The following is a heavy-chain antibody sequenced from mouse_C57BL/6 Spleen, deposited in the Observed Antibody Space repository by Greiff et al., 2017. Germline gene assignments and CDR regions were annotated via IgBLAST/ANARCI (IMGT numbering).Heavy chain of an antibody. CDR2: IWWDDDK. D-gene: IGHD2-5*01. Sequence: QVTLKESGPGILQPSQPLSLTCSFSGFSLSTFGMGVGWIRQPSGMGLEWLAHIWWDDDKYYNPALKSRLTISKITSKNRVFLKIASVVTADTATYCCARIGGSNYEDYWGQGTTLTVSS. V-gene: IGHV8-8*01. CDR3: ARIGGSNYEDY. J-gene: IGHJ2*01. CDR1: GFSLSTFGMG.